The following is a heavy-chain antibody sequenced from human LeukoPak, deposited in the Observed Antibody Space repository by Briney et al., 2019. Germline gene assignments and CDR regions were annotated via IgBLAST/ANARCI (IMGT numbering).Heavy chain of an antibody. CDR1: GFTFGDYA. CDR2: IRSKAYGGTT. J-gene: IGHJ4*02. Sequence: PGGSLRLSCTASGFTFGDYAMSWVRQAPGKGLEWVGFIRSKAYGGTTEYAASVKGRFTISRDDSKSIAYLQMNSLKTEDTAAYYCSLGGNWGQGTLVTVSS. V-gene: IGHV3-49*04. D-gene: IGHD3-16*01. CDR3: SLGGN.